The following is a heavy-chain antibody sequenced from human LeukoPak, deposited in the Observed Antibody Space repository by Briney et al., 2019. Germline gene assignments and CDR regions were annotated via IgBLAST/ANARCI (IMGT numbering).Heavy chain of an antibody. J-gene: IGHJ4*02. CDR2: ISAYNGNT. D-gene: IGHD6-19*01. CDR1: GYTFTSYG. Sequence: ASVKVSCKASGYTFTSYGISWVRQAPGQGLEWMGWISAYNGNTNYAQKLQGRGTMTTDTSTSTAYMELRSLRSDDRAVYYCARSAIAVAVFDYWGQGTLVTVSS. V-gene: IGHV1-18*01. CDR3: ARSAIAVAVFDY.